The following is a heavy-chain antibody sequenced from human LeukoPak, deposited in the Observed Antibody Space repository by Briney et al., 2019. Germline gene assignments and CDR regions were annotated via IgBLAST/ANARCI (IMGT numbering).Heavy chain of an antibody. CDR1: GGSISSGAYY. CDR2: ILHSGST. Sequence: KTSQTLSLTCTVSGGSISSGAYYWSWIRQHPGKGLEWIGYILHSGSTYYNPSLKSQITISVDTSKNQFSLNLTSVTAADTAVYYCARGSTYADYVFDYWGQGTLVTVSP. D-gene: IGHD4-17*01. J-gene: IGHJ4*02. V-gene: IGHV4-31*01. CDR3: ARGSTYADYVFDY.